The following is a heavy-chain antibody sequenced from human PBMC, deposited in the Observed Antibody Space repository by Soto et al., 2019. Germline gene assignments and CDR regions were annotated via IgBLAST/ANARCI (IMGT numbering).Heavy chain of an antibody. CDR3: VKGTHYDILTGYYSPYYYYGMDG. CDR2: ISSNGGST. V-gene: IGHV3-64D*08. Sequence: GGSLRLSCSASGFTFSSYAKHWVRQAPGKGLEYVSVISSNGGSTYYADSVKGRFTISRDNSKNTLYLQMSSLRAEDTAVYYCVKGTHYDILTGYYSPYYYYGMDGWGHGTTVTVSS. J-gene: IGHJ6*02. CDR1: GFTFSSYA. D-gene: IGHD3-9*01.